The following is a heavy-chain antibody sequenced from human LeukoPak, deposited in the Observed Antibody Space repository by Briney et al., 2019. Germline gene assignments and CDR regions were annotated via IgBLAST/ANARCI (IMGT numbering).Heavy chain of an antibody. Sequence: SQTLSLTCTVSGGSISSGGYYWSWIRQHPGKGLEWIGYIYHSGSTNYNPSLKSRVTISVDTSKNQFSLKLSSVTAADTAVYYCARGPLRGMDVWGQGTTVTVSS. CDR1: GGSISSGGYY. CDR2: IYHSGST. CDR3: ARGPLRGMDV. V-gene: IGHV4-31*03. J-gene: IGHJ6*02. D-gene: IGHD5-12*01.